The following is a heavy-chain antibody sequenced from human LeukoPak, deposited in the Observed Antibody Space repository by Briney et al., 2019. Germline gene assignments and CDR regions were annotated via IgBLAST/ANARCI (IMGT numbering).Heavy chain of an antibody. V-gene: IGHV3-21*01. CDR3: ARDPGRGYDSSGYFGY. J-gene: IGHJ4*02. CDR2: ISSSSSYI. CDR1: GFTFSSYS. D-gene: IGHD3-22*01. Sequence: GGSLRLSCAAYGFTFSSYSMNWVRQAPGKGLEWVSSISSSSSYIYYADSVKGRFTISRDNAKNSLYLQMNSLRAEDTAVYYCARDPGRGYDSSGYFGYWGQGTLVPVSS.